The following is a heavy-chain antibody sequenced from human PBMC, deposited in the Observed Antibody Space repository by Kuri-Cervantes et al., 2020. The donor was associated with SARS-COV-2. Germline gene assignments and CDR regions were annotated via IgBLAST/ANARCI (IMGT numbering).Heavy chain of an antibody. D-gene: IGHD3-3*01. Sequence: GESLKISCAASGFTFSSYAMHWVRQAPGKGLEWVAVISYDGSNKYYADSVKGRFTISRDNSKNTLYLQMNSLRAEDTAVYYCARGPAADEWVTIFGVAPSGAFDIWGQGTMVTVSS. CDR2: ISYDGSNK. J-gene: IGHJ3*02. CDR1: GFTFSSYA. CDR3: ARGPAADEWVTIFGVAPSGAFDI. V-gene: IGHV3-30-3*01.